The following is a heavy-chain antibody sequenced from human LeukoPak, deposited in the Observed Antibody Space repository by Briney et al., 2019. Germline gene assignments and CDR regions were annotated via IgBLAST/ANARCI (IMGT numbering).Heavy chain of an antibody. D-gene: IGHD3-10*01. CDR1: GGSISSISYY. J-gene: IGHJ4*02. V-gene: IGHV4-39*01. CDR3: ARHSEYYSGSGSASGYFDY. Sequence: SETLSLTCTVSGGSISSISYYWGWIRQPPGKGLEWIGTIYYSGSTYHSPSLKSRVTISGDTSKNQISLKLSSATAADTAVYYCARHSEYYSGSGSASGYFDYWGQGTLVIVSS. CDR2: IYYSGST.